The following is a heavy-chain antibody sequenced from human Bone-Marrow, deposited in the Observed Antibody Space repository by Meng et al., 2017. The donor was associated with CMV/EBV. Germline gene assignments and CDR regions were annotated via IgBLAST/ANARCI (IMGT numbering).Heavy chain of an antibody. V-gene: IGHV1-2*02. J-gene: IGHJ6*02. CDR3: ARDSKGAAPGYYYGMDV. Sequence: ASVKVSCKASGYTFTGYYMHWVRQAPGQGLEWMGWINPNSGGTNYAQKFQGRVTMTRDTSISTAYMELSRLRSDDTAVYYCARDSKGAAPGYYYGMDVWGQGTTVTVSS. CDR2: INPNSGGT. D-gene: IGHD6-6*01. CDR1: GYTFTGYY.